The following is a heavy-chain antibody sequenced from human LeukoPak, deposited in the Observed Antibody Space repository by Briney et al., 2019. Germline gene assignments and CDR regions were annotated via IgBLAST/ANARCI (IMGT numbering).Heavy chain of an antibody. D-gene: IGHD6-13*01. CDR2: IRSKAYGGTT. Sequence: GRSLRLSCTASGFTFGDYAMSWFRQAPGKGLEWVGFIRSKAYGGTTEYAATVKGRFTISRDDSRSIAYLQMNSLKTEDTAVYYCTRRKQQPFDYWGQGTLVTVSS. V-gene: IGHV3-49*03. CDR1: GFTFGDYA. CDR3: TRRKQQPFDY. J-gene: IGHJ4*02.